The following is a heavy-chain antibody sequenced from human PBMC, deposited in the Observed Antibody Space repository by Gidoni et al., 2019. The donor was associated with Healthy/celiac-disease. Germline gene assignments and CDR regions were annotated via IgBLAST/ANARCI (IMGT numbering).Heavy chain of an antibody. D-gene: IGHD3-10*01. CDR3: ARGVNYYGSGSYYRSTRGATFDI. J-gene: IGHJ3*02. CDR1: GFTFSDYY. V-gene: IGHV3-11*05. CDR2: ISSSSSYT. Sequence: QVQLVESGGGLVKPGGSLRLSCAASGFTFSDYYMSWIRQAPGKGLEWVSFISSSSSYTNYADSVKGRFTISRDNAKNSLYLQMNSLRAEDTAVYYCARGVNYYGSGSYYRSTRGATFDIWGQGTMVTVSS.